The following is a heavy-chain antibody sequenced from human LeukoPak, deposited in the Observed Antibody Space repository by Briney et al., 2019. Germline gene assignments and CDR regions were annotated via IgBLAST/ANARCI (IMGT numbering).Heavy chain of an antibody. V-gene: IGHV3-30-3*01. Sequence: LSCAASGFTFSSXXMHWVRQAPGKGLEXVXVISYDGSNKYYADSVKGRFTISRDNSKNTLYLQMNSLRAEDTAVYYCARCYYGSXSRRNNDYWGQGTLVTVSS. CDR1: GFTFSSXX. D-gene: IGHD3-10*01. CDR3: ARCYYGSXSRRNNDY. J-gene: IGHJ4*02. CDR2: ISYDGSNK.